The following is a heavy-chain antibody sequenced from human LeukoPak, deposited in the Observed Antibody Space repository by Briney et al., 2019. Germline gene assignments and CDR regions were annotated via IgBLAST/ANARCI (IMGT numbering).Heavy chain of an antibody. Sequence: SETLSLTCAVSGGSISSTSYYWGWIRQPPGKGLEWIGYIYYSGSTYSNPSLESRVTISVDTSKNQFSLKLASVTAADTAVYYCARLLDRYGGQYFFDSWGRGTLVTVS. CDR3: ARLLDRYGGQYFFDS. D-gene: IGHD4-23*01. J-gene: IGHJ4*02. V-gene: IGHV4-39*01. CDR2: IYYSGST. CDR1: GGSISSTSYY.